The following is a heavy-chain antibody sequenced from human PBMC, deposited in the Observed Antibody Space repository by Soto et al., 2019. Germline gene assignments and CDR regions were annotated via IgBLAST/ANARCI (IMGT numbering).Heavy chain of an antibody. Sequence: EVPLVESGGGLVQPGGSLRLSCAASGFTFSSYSMNWGRQAPGKGLKWVSYISSSSSTIYYADSVKGRFTISRDNAKNSLYLQMNSLRDEDTAVYYCASLVQAGWDYWGQGTLVTVSS. CDR3: ASLVQAGWDY. V-gene: IGHV3-48*02. D-gene: IGHD6-19*01. CDR1: GFTFSSYS. J-gene: IGHJ4*02. CDR2: ISSSSSTI.